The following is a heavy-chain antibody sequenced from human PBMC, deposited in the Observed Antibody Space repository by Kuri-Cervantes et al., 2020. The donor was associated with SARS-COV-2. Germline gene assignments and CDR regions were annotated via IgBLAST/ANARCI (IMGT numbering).Heavy chain of an antibody. CDR3: ARCLAAAGSPPPAYYYYMDV. Sequence: SQTLSLTCAVSGYSISSGYYWGWIRQPPGKGLEWIGSIYHSGSTYYNPSLKSRVTISVDTSKNQFSLKLSSVTAADTAVYYCARCLAAAGSPPPAYYYYMDVWGKGTTVTVSS. CDR2: IYHSGST. D-gene: IGHD6-13*01. J-gene: IGHJ6*03. V-gene: IGHV4-38-2*01. CDR1: GYSISSGYY.